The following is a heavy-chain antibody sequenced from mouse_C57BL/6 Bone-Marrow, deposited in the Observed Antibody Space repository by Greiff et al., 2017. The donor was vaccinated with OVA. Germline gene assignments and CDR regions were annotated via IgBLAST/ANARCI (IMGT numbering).Heavy chain of an antibody. Sequence: EVQLQQSGPELVKPGASVKISCKASGYTFTDYYMNWVKQSHGKSLEWIGDINPNNGGTSYNQKFKGKATLTVDKSSSTAYMELRSLTSEDSAVYYCARWEVTTGLTYWGQGTLVTVSA. CDR1: GYTFTDYY. D-gene: IGHD2-2*01. CDR2: INPNNGGT. V-gene: IGHV1-26*01. J-gene: IGHJ3*01. CDR3: ARWEVTTGLTY.